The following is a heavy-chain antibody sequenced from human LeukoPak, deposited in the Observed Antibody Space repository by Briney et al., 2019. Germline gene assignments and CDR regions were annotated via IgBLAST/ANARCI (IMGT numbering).Heavy chain of an antibody. CDR1: GFTFSSYA. Sequence: GGSLRLSCAASGFTFSSYAMSWVRQAPGKGLEWVSAISGSGGSTYYADSVKGRFIISRDNSKNTLCLQMNSQRAEDTALYYCAKSVGAAGGYGEFLQHWGQGTLVTVSS. V-gene: IGHV3-23*01. J-gene: IGHJ1*01. CDR2: ISGSGGST. CDR3: AKSVGAAGGYGEFLQH. D-gene: IGHD6-13*01.